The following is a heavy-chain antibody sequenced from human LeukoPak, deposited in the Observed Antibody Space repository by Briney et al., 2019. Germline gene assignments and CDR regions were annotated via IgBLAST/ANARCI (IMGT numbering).Heavy chain of an antibody. CDR3: ARDSGPHYDSSGYYYYFDY. Sequence: ASVEVSCKASGGTFSSYAISWVRQAPGQGLEWMGRIIPILGIANYAQKFQGRVTITADKSTSTAYMELSSLRSEDTAVYYCARDSGPHYDSSGYYYYFDYWGQGTLVTVSS. CDR1: GGTFSSYA. D-gene: IGHD3-22*01. CDR2: IIPILGIA. V-gene: IGHV1-69*04. J-gene: IGHJ4*02.